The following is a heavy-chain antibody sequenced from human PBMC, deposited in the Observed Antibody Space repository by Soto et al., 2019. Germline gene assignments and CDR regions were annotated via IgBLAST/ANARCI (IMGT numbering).Heavy chain of an antibody. V-gene: IGHV4-39*07. CDR2: INHTGST. CDR1: GGSISSGGYY. Sequence: SETLSLTCTVSGGSISSGGYYWSWIRQPPGTGLEWIGEINHTGSTNYNPSLKSRVTISVDTSKNQFSLKLTSVTAADTAVYYCARDKITGLFDYWGQGTLVTVSS. J-gene: IGHJ4*02. D-gene: IGHD2-8*02. CDR3: ARDKITGLFDY.